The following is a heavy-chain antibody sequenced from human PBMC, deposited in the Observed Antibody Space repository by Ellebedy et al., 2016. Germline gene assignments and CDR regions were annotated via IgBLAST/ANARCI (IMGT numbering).Heavy chain of an antibody. V-gene: IGHV3-7*03. CDR1: GSTFSTFW. Sequence: GGSLRLSCAASGSTFSTFWVTWFRQAPGKGLEWVASIKQDGSQKDYVDSVKGRFTISRDNARNSLYLQMNSLRAEDTAMYYCAKGSGWLCDYWGQGILVTVSS. D-gene: IGHD2-21*01. CDR3: AKGSGWLCDY. CDR2: IKQDGSQK. J-gene: IGHJ4*02.